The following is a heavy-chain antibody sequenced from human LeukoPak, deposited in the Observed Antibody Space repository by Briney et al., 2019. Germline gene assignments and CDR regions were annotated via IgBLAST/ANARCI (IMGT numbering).Heavy chain of an antibody. D-gene: IGHD5-18*01. J-gene: IGHJ5*02. Sequence: GESLKISCKGSGYSFTSYWIGWVRQMPGKGLEWMGIIYPGDSDTRYSPSFQGQVTISADKSIGTTYLQWSSLKASDTAMYYCARYQTYSYVSLYNWFDPWGEGTLVTVSS. CDR1: GYSFTSYW. CDR3: ARYQTYSYVSLYNWFDP. V-gene: IGHV5-51*01. CDR2: IYPGDSDT.